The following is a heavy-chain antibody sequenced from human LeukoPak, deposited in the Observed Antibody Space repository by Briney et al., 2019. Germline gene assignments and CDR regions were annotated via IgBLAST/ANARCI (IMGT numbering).Heavy chain of an antibody. CDR2: ICYSGST. CDR1: GGSISSYY. V-gene: IGHV4-59*01. D-gene: IGHD4-17*01. CDR3: ARVPYGDYVDY. J-gene: IGHJ4*02. Sequence: PSETLSLTCTVSGGSISSYYWSWMRQPPGKGLEWIGYICYSGSTNYNPSLKSRVTISVDTSKNQFSLKLSSVTAADTAVYYCARVPYGDYVDYWGQGTLVTVSS.